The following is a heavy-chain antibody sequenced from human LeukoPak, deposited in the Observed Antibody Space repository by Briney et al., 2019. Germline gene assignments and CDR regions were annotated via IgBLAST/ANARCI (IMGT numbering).Heavy chain of an antibody. CDR3: ARGSMVRGINIGFYYYMDV. CDR1: GDSISSSNR. CDR2: LYYSGRT. Sequence: SETLSLTCGVSGDSISSSNRWSWVRQPPGKGLEWIGELYYSGRTTYNPSLKSRVTISIDKSKNQFSLKLTSVTAADTAVYYCARGSMVRGINIGFYYYMDVWGTGTTVTVSS. D-gene: IGHD3-10*01. J-gene: IGHJ6*03. V-gene: IGHV4-4*02.